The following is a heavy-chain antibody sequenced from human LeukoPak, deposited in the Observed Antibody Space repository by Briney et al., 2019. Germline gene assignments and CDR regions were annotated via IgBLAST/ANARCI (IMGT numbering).Heavy chain of an antibody. D-gene: IGHD3-10*01. J-gene: IGHJ4*02. CDR3: ARGTDQITMVRGSQKPLEY. CDR2: IWYDGSNK. CDR1: GFTFSING. Sequence: GGSLRLSCAASGFTFSINGMHWVRQAPGKGLEWVAVIWYDGSNKYYADSVKGRFTISRDNSKNTLYLQMNSLRAEDTAVYYCARGTDQITMVRGSQKPLEYWGQGTLVIVS. V-gene: IGHV3-33*01.